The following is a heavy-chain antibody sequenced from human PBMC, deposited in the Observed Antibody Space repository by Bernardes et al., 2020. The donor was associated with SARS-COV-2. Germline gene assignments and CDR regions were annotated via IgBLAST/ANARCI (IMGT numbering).Heavy chain of an antibody. Sequence: ASVKVSCKASGYSFINYGINWVRQAPGQGLEWMGWINTYNGNANYAQKVQGRVTMTTDTSTSTAYMELRSLRSDDTAVYYCARFRIVGATSYYGMDVWGHGTTVIVSS. J-gene: IGHJ6*02. D-gene: IGHD1-26*01. CDR3: ARFRIVGATSYYGMDV. CDR2: INTYNGNA. CDR1: GYSFINYG. V-gene: IGHV1-18*01.